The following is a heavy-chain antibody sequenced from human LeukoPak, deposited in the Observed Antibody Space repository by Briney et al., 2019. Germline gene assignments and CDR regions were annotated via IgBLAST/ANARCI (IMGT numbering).Heavy chain of an antibody. Sequence: GASVKVSCKASGYTFTSYYMHWVRQAPGQGLEWMGIINPSDGSTSYAQKFQGRVTMTRDTSTSTVYMELSSLRSEDTAVYYCARVWTYCGGDCYGTDYWGQGTLVTVSS. CDR3: ARVWTYCGGDCYGTDY. D-gene: IGHD2-21*02. J-gene: IGHJ4*02. CDR1: GYTFTSYY. V-gene: IGHV1-46*01. CDR2: INPSDGST.